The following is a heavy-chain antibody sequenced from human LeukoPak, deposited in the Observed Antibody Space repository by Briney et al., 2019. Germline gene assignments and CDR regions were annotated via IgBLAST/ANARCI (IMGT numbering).Heavy chain of an antibody. Sequence: GGSLRLSCAASGFMFSSYGMHWVRQAPGKGLEWVSFIRYDGSNKYYPDSVKGRINISRDNSKNTLYLQMNSLRAEDTAVYYCAKVLYGSGSYLPLDYWGQGTLVTVSS. D-gene: IGHD3-10*01. CDR2: IRYDGSNK. V-gene: IGHV3-30*02. CDR3: AKVLYGSGSYLPLDY. CDR1: GFMFSSYG. J-gene: IGHJ4*02.